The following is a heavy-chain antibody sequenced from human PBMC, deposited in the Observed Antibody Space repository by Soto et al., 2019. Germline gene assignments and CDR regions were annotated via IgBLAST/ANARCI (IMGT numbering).Heavy chain of an antibody. CDR3: ARGTSWQLPFDY. V-gene: IGHV4-59*01. Sequence: SETLSLTCTVSSDSISSYYWSWIRQPPGKRLEWIGYISYSGSTDYNPSLKSRVTISGDTSKNKFSLKVSSVTAADTAVYYCARGTSWQLPFDYWGQGTLVTVSS. D-gene: IGHD6-13*01. CDR1: SDSISSYY. CDR2: ISYSGST. J-gene: IGHJ4*02.